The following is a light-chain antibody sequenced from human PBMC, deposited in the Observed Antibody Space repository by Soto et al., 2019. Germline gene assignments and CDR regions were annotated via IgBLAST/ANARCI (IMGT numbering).Light chain of an antibody. Sequence: QSVLTQPASVSASPGQSITISCPGTSNDVRGYNYVSWYQQHPGKAPKLMIYDVSNRPSGVSNRFSGSKSGNTASLTISGLQAEDEADYYCSSYTSSNTYVFGAGSKVTLL. V-gene: IGLV2-14*03. CDR1: SNDVRGYNY. CDR3: SSYTSSNTYV. CDR2: DVS. J-gene: IGLJ1*01.